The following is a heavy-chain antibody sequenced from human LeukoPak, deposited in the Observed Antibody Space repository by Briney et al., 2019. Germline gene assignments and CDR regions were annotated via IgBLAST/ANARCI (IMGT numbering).Heavy chain of an antibody. Sequence: PSETLSLTCSVSGGSISNYYWSWIRQPPGKGLEWIGYINEIGSTNYNPSLESRVTISVDTSKNQFSLRLRSLTAADTAVYYCARDGGGYYYYHMDVWGKGAAVAVSS. CDR1: GGSISNYY. J-gene: IGHJ6*03. CDR3: ARDGGGYYYYHMDV. D-gene: IGHD2-15*01. V-gene: IGHV4-59*01. CDR2: INEIGST.